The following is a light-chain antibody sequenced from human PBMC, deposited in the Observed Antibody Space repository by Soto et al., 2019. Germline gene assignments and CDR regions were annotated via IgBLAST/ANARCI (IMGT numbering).Light chain of an antibody. CDR2: DTS. CDR3: QQASRFPLS. Sequence: DIQMTQSPSSVSASVGDRVIITCRASQVINTHLAWYQQRPGRAPNLLIYDTSNLQSGVPSRFSGSGSWTDFTLTISSLQPEDSATYYCQQASRFPLSFGGGTKVDIK. J-gene: IGKJ4*01. CDR1: QVINTH. V-gene: IGKV1D-12*01.